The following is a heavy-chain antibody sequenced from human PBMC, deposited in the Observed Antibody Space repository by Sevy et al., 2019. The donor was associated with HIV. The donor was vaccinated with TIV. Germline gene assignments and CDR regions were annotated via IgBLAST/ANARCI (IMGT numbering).Heavy chain of an antibody. CDR1: GFTFSSYA. J-gene: IGHJ4*02. Sequence: GGSLRLSCAASGFTFSSYAMTWVRQAPGKGLEWVSGISGSGGSTYNADSAKGRFTISRDNSKNTLYPQMNSLRAEDTAIYYCAKDYGSWWFALDNWGQGTLVTVSS. CDR2: ISGSGGST. D-gene: IGHD6-13*01. CDR3: AKDYGSWWFALDN. V-gene: IGHV3-23*01.